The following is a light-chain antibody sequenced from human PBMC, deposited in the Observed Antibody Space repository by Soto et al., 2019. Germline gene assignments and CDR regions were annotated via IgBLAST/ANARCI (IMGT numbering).Light chain of an antibody. CDR2: WAS. CDR3: QQYCRSPWT. Sequence: DIVMTQSPDSLAVSLGERSTINCKSSQRVLYSSSNKNYLAWYQQKPGQPPTLLTYWASTQESGVPDRFSGSGSGTDFTLTISSLQAEDVAVYYCQQYCRSPWTFGQGTKVEIK. CDR1: QRVLYSSSNKNY. J-gene: IGKJ1*01. V-gene: IGKV4-1*01.